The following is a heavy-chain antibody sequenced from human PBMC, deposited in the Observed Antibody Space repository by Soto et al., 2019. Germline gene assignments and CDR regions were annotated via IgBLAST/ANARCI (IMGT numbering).Heavy chain of an antibody. CDR3: ASGPAGYFDY. V-gene: IGHV3-30*03. D-gene: IGHD2-2*01. Sequence: QVQLVESGGGVVQPGRSLRLSCAASGFTFSSYGMHWVRQTPGKGLEWVAIISYDGSNKYYADSVKGRFTISRDNSKNPLYLQMNSLRAEDTAVHYCASGPAGYFDYWGQGTLVTVSS. J-gene: IGHJ4*02. CDR1: GFTFSSYG. CDR2: ISYDGSNK.